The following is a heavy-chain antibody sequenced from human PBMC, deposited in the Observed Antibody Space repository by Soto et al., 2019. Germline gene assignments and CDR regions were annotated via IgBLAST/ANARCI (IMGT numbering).Heavy chain of an antibody. D-gene: IGHD3-10*01. Sequence: PSETLSLTCTVSGGSISSYYWSWIRQPPGKGLEWIEYIYYSGSTNYNPSLKSRVTISVDTSKNQFSPKLSSVTAADTAVYYCARVFGSGSYSYYYYGMDVWGQGTTVTVSS. CDR3: ARVFGSGSYSYYYYGMDV. J-gene: IGHJ6*02. CDR2: IYYSGST. V-gene: IGHV4-59*01. CDR1: GGSISSYY.